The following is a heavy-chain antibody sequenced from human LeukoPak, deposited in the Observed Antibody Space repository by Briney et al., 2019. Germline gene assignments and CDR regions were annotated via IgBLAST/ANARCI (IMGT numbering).Heavy chain of an antibody. J-gene: IGHJ3*02. CDR2: ISYDGSNK. D-gene: IGHD3-10*02. V-gene: IGHV3-30*18. CDR3: AKDRESMVRDGAFDI. CDR1: GFTFSNYG. Sequence: PGGSLRLSCAASGFTFSNYGIHWVRQAPGKGLEWVAVISYDGSNKHYADSVKGRFTISRDNSKNTLYLQMNSLRAEDTAVYYCAKDRESMVRDGAFDIWGQGTMVSVSS.